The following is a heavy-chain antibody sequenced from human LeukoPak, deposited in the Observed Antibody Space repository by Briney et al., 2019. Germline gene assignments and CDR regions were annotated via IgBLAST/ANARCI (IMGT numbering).Heavy chain of an antibody. CDR3: ARASPSHYDSSGYYQGFDY. CDR2: ISAYNGNT. J-gene: IGHJ4*02. CDR1: GYTFTSYG. V-gene: IGHV1-18*01. Sequence: ASVKVSCKASGYTFTSYGISWVRQAPGQGLEWMGWISAYNGNTNYAQKLQGRVTMTTDTSTSTAHMELRTLRSDDTAVYYCARASPSHYDSSGYYQGFDYWGQGTLVTVSS. D-gene: IGHD3-22*01.